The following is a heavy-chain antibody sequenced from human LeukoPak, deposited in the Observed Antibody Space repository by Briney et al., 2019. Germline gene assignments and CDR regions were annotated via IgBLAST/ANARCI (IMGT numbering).Heavy chain of an antibody. CDR1: GFTFRTHL. CDR2: TSHDGGNQ. Sequence: GGSLRLSCAASGFTFRTHLMHWVRQAPGKGLEWVAVTSHDGGNQDYTDSVKGRFTMSRDNSKNTLYLQMNSLRAEDTALYYCAKGTYSAYNSGCAYWGQGNLVTVSS. J-gene: IGHJ4*02. D-gene: IGHD5-12*01. CDR3: AKGTYSAYNSGCAY. V-gene: IGHV3-30-3*01.